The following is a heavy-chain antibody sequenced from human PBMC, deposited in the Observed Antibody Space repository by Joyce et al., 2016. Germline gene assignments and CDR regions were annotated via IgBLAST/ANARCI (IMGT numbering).Heavy chain of an antibody. CDR3: ARLYGAFDY. J-gene: IGHJ4*02. Sequence: EVQLVQSGAEVKKPGESLKISCKASGYSFSDYYIDWVRQDPGKGLEWIGLVLPGDSGTTYNPSFRGHVTISVDRSISSASLQLSDLKASDNAIYYCARLYGAFDYWGQGTLVTVSS. CDR1: GYSFSDYY. CDR2: VLPGDSGT. V-gene: IGHV5-51*01. D-gene: IGHD4-17*01.